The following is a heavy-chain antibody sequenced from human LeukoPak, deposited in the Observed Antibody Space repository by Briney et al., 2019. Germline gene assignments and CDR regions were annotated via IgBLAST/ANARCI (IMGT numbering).Heavy chain of an antibody. CDR1: GFTVSSNY. J-gene: IGHJ4*02. Sequence: PGGSLRLSCAASGFTVSSNYMSWVRQAPGKGLEWVSVIQSGGGTYYADSVKGRFTISRDNSKNTLYLQMNSLRAEDTAVYYCARDLSVATSEGNWGQGTLVTVSS. D-gene: IGHD5-12*01. CDR2: IQSGGGT. V-gene: IGHV3-66*01. CDR3: ARDLSVATSEGN.